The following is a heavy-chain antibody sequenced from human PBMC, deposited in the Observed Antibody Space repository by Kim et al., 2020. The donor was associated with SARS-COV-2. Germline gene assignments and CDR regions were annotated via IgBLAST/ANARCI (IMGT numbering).Heavy chain of an antibody. J-gene: IGHJ3*02. CDR2: ISAYNGNT. D-gene: IGHD3-10*01. V-gene: IGHV1-18*01. CDR3: ASYSVIMNAFDI. Sequence: ASVKVSCKASGYTSTSYGISWVRQAPGQGLEWMGWISAYNGNTNYAQKPQGRVTMTTDTSTSTAYMELRSLRSDDTAVYYCASYSVIMNAFDIWGQGTMVNVSS. CDR1: GYTSTSYG.